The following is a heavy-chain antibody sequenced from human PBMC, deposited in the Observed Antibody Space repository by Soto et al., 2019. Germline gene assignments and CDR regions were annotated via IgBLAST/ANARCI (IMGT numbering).Heavy chain of an antibody. CDR2: IRSKAYGGTT. D-gene: IGHD4-17*01. CDR1: GFTFGDYA. Sequence: EVQLVESGGGLVKPGRSLRLSCTASGFTFGDYAMSWFRQAPGKGLEWVGFIRSKAYGGTTEYAASVKGRFTISRDDSKSIAYLQMNSLKTEDTAVYYCTRDGSYGEADAFDIWGQGTMVTVSS. CDR3: TRDGSYGEADAFDI. J-gene: IGHJ3*02. V-gene: IGHV3-49*05.